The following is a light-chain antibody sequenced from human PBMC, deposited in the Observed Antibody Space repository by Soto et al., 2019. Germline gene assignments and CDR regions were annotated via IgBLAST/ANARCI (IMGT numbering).Light chain of an antibody. J-gene: IGKJ1*01. CDR2: GAS. V-gene: IGKV3-20*01. CDR1: QSIRSNY. CDR3: QQYGSAPRT. Sequence: EILLTQFPGTLSLFPGETATLSCRSSQSIRSNYVAWYQQKPGQGPRLLIYGASSRATGIPDRFSGSGSGTDFTLSISRLEPEDFEMYYCQQYGSAPRTFGQGTKVDIK.